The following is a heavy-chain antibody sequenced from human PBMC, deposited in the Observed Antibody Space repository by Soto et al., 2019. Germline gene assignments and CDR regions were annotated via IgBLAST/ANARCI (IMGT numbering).Heavy chain of an antibody. D-gene: IGHD2-15*01. CDR2: ISPYNGNT. CDR1: GYTFTSYG. Sequence: QVQLVQSGAEVKKPGASVKVSCKTSGYTFTSYGITWVRQAPGQGLEWMGWISPYNGNTNYAQNLQGRVSMTTDTPTSTAYMELRSLRSDDTAVYYCARGGVYCNAGSCPYNWFDPWGQGTLVTVSS. J-gene: IGHJ5*02. CDR3: ARGGVYCNAGSCPYNWFDP. V-gene: IGHV1-18*01.